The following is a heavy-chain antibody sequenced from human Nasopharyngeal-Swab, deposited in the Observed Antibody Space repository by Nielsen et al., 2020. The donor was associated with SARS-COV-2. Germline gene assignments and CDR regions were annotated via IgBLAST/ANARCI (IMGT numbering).Heavy chain of an antibody. Sequence: GGSLRLSCAASGFTFSSYAMSWVRQAPGKGLEWVSAISGSGGSTYYADSAKGRLTISRDNSKNTLYLQMNSLRAEDTAVYYCAKGTAVADNYYYYGMDVWGQGTTVTVSS. CDR2: ISGSGGST. V-gene: IGHV3-23*01. CDR3: AKGTAVADNYYYYGMDV. J-gene: IGHJ6*02. D-gene: IGHD6-19*01. CDR1: GFTFSSYA.